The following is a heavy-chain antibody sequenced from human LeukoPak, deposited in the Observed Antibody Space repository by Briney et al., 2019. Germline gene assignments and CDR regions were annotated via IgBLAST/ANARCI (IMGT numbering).Heavy chain of an antibody. V-gene: IGHV4-34*01. J-gene: IGHJ4*02. CDR2: INHSGST. CDR1: GGSFSGYY. D-gene: IGHD3-10*01. CDR3: ARVIYDSGSYPFDY. Sequence: SETLSLICAGYGGSFSGYYWSWIRQPPGKGLEWIGDINHSGSTNYNPSLKSRVTISVDTSKNQFSLKLSSVTAADTGVYFCARVIYDSGSYPFDYWGQGTLVTVSS.